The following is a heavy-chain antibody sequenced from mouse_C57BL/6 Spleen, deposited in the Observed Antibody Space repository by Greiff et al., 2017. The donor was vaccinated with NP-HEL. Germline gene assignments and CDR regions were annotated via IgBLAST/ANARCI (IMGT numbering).Heavy chain of an antibody. CDR1: GYSFTSYY. J-gene: IGHJ4*01. CDR3: ARTGGYAMDY. D-gene: IGHD4-1*01. CDR2: IYPGSGNT. V-gene: IGHV1-66*01. Sequence: QVQLQQSGPELVKPGASVTISCKASGYSFTSYYIHWVKQRPGQGLEWIGWIYPGSGNTKYNEKFKGKATLTADTSSSTAYMQLSSLTTEDSAVYYCARTGGYAMDYWGQGTSVTVSS.